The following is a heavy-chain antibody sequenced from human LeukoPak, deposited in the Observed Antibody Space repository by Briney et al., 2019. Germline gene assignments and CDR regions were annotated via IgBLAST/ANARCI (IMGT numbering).Heavy chain of an antibody. V-gene: IGHV3-21*01. CDR2: ISSSGHYI. J-gene: IGHJ3*02. D-gene: IGHD4-11*01. Sequence: PGGSLRLSCAASGFTFSSYTMNWVRQAPGKGLEWVSSISSSGHYIYDADSVRGRFTISRDNAKNSLYLQMNSLSAEDTAVYYCARAQKYSYDAFDIWGQGTMVTVSS. CDR1: GFTFSSYT. CDR3: ARAQKYSYDAFDI.